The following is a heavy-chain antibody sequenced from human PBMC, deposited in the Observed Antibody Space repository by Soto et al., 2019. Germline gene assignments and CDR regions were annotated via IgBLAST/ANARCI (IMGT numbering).Heavy chain of an antibody. V-gene: IGHV3-23*01. CDR3: ANLITMRSPFDY. CDR1: GFTFSSYS. D-gene: IGHD3-22*01. CDR2: ISGSGGST. J-gene: IGHJ4*02. Sequence: GGSLILSCAASGFTFSSYSMISVRQAPGKGLEWVSAISGSGGSTYYADSVKGRFTISRDNSKNTLYLQMNSLRAEDTAVYYCANLITMRSPFDYWGQGTLVTVSS.